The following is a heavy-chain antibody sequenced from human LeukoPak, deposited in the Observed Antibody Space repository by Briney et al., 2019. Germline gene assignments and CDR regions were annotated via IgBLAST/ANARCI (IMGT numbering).Heavy chain of an antibody. CDR2: ISGSGGST. CDR1: GITFSSYA. Sequence: GGSLRLSCAAAGITFSSYAMSLVRQAPGKGLEWVSAISGSGGSTYYADSVKGRFTISRDNSKNTLYLQMNSLRAEDTAVYYCAKDFVSESKTYWGQGTLVTVSS. CDR3: AKDFVSESKTY. D-gene: IGHD2-15*01. V-gene: IGHV3-23*01. J-gene: IGHJ4*02.